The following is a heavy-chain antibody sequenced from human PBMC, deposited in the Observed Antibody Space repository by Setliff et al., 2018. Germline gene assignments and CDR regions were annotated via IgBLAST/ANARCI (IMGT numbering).Heavy chain of an antibody. CDR1: GGSISSSSYY. J-gene: IGHJ4*02. CDR3: ARGYSGYDYLKPFDY. D-gene: IGHD5-12*01. Sequence: SETLSLTCAVSGGSISSSSYYWGWIRQPPGKGLEWIGSIYYSGSTYYNPSLKSRVTISVDTSKNQFSLKLSSVTAADTAVYYCARGYSGYDYLKPFDYWGQGTLVTVSS. V-gene: IGHV4-39*01. CDR2: IYYSGST.